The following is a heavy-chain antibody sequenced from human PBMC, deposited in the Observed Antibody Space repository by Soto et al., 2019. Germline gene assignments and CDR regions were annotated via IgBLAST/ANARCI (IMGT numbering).Heavy chain of an antibody. CDR1: GFTVSSNY. V-gene: IGHV3-53*01. CDR2: IYSGGST. CDR3: ARDYDFWSGYDYGMDV. J-gene: IGHJ6*02. Sequence: GSLRLSCAASGFTVSSNYMSWVRQAPGKGLEWVSVIYSGGSTYYADSVKGRFTISRDNSKNTLYLQMSSLRAEDTAVYYCARDYDFWSGYDYGMDVWGQGTTVTVSS. D-gene: IGHD3-3*01.